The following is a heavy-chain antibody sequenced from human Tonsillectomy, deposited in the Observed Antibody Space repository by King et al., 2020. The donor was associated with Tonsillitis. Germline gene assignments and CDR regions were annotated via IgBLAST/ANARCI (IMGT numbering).Heavy chain of an antibody. CDR2: IHLGDSDI. D-gene: IGHD3-22*01. Sequence: VQLVESGAEVKEPGESLKISCKGSAYTFTDHWIGWVRQMPGKGLEWMGIIHLGDSDIKYSPSFQDQVTISADKSINTAYVHWSSLKSSDTALYYCSILTRLLPHAAFDVLGQGTMVTVSS. J-gene: IGHJ3*01. CDR1: AYTFTDHW. CDR3: SILTRLLPHAAFDV. V-gene: IGHV5-51*01.